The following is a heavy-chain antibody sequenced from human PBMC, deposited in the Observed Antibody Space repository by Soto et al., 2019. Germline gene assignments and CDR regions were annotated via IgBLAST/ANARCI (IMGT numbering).Heavy chain of an antibody. CDR2: ISSNGDST. V-gene: IGHV3-64*02. D-gene: IGHD2-15*01. CDR3: ARDRVHSVVVAAIYFDY. J-gene: IGHJ4*02. Sequence: GSLRLSCAASGFTFSSFAMHWVRQAPGKGLEYVSAISSNGDSTYYADSVKGRFTISRDNSKNTLYLQMNSLRAEDTAVYYCARDRVHSVVVAAIYFDYWGQGTLVTVSS. CDR1: GFTFSSFA.